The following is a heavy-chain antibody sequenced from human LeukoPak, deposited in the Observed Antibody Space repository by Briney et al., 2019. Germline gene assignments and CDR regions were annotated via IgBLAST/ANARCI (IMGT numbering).Heavy chain of an antibody. CDR2: ISHDGSNK. J-gene: IGHJ3*02. Sequence: GGSLRLSCAASGFTFSHYAMSWVRQAPGKGLEWVAVISHDGSNKHYADPVKGRFTISRDTSRNTLYLQMTSLRGEDTAVYYCAKDYLGASHTFDIWGQGTMVTVSS. D-gene: IGHD1-26*01. V-gene: IGHV3-30*18. CDR3: AKDYLGASHTFDI. CDR1: GFTFSHYA.